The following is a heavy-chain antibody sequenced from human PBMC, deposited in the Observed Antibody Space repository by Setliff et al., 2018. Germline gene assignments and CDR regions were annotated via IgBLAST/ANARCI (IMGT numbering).Heavy chain of an antibody. V-gene: IGHV4-39*07. CDR2: INYSGST. CDR3: ARVRVVVIGNYYYYYGMDV. J-gene: IGHJ6*04. D-gene: IGHD2-15*01. Sequence: SGTLSLTCTVSGGSISSSSYYWGWIRQPPGKGLEWIGSINYSGSTHYNPSLKSRVTISVDTSKNQFSLTLSSVNAADTAVYCCARVRVVVIGNYYYYYGMDVWGNGTTVTVSS. CDR1: GGSISSSSYY.